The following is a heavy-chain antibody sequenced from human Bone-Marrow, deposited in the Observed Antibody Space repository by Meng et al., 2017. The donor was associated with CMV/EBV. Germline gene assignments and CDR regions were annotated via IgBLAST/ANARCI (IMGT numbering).Heavy chain of an antibody. CDR2: IIPILGIA. J-gene: IGHJ4*02. V-gene: IGHV1-69*10. CDR3: AGDAGRRYFDWLPFDY. Sequence: SVKVSCKASGGTFSSYAISWVRQAPGQGLEWMGGIIPILGIANYAQKFQGRVTITADKSTSTAYMELSSLRSEDTAVYYCAGDAGRRYFDWLPFDYWGQGTLVTVSS. D-gene: IGHD3-9*01. CDR1: GGTFSSYA.